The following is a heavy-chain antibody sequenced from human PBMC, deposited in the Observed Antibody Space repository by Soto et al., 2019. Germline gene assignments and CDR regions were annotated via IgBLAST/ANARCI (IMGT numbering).Heavy chain of an antibody. V-gene: IGHV4-59*01. Sequence: KGLEWIGYIYYSGSTNYNPSLKSRVTISVDTSKNHFSLKLSSVTAADTAVYYCESSSVIAPAGDNWFAPWGQGTLVTVSS. CDR3: ESSSVIAPAGDNWFAP. CDR2: IYYSGST. D-gene: IGHD6-13*01. J-gene: IGHJ5*02.